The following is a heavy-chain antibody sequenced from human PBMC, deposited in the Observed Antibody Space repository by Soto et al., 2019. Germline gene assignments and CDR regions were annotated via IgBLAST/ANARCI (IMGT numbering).Heavy chain of an antibody. CDR1: GFTFSSYG. CDR3: AKEPHSNYDFWSGYSWAFDY. V-gene: IGHV3-30*18. CDR2: ISYDGSNK. D-gene: IGHD3-3*01. J-gene: IGHJ4*02. Sequence: GGSLRLSCAASGFTFSSYGMHWVRQAPGKGLEWVAVISYDGSNKYYADSVNGRFTISRDNSKNTLYLQMNSLRAEDTAVYYCAKEPHSNYDFWSGYSWAFDYWGQGTLVTVSS.